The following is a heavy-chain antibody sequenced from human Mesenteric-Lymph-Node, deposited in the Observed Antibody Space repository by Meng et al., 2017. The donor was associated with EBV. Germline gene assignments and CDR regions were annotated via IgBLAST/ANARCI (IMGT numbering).Heavy chain of an antibody. J-gene: IGHJ5*02. D-gene: IGHD3-22*01. Sequence: VRWVQAGAEVEKPGSSVKVSCKASGGTFSSYAISWVRQAPGQGLEWMGGIIPIFGTANYAQKFQGRVTITADESTSTAYMELSSLRSEDTAVYYCARAGRSNYYDSSGYDPWGQGTLVTVSS. V-gene: IGHV1-69*01. CDR2: IIPIFGTA. CDR3: ARAGRSNYYDSSGYDP. CDR1: GGTFSSYA.